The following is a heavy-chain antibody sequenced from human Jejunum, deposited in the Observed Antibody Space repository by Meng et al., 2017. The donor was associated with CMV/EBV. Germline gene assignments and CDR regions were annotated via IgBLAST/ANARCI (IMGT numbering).Heavy chain of an antibody. V-gene: IGHV3-48*03. CDR3: ARVPLVARRAYLDY. CDR2: ITSSGNMM. J-gene: IGHJ4*02. D-gene: IGHD5-12*01. CDR1: GFTFENDE. Sequence: GFTFENDEMYWVGQAPGKGLEWISYITSSGNMMHYADSVKGRFTISRDNVKNSLFLQMNSLRADDTATYFCARVPLVARRAYLDYWGQGTLVTVSS.